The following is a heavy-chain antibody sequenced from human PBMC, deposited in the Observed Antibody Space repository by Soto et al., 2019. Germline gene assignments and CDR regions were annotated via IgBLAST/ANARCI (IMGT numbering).Heavy chain of an antibody. CDR1: GFTVSGNY. CDR2: IYSGGRT. CDR3: ARRVTDSYDDDGSYS. Sequence: PGGSLRLSCAVSGFTVSGNYMGWVRQAPGKGLEWVSIIYSGGRTYHADSVKGRFTSTRDNSMNALFLQMNSLRTEDTAIYYCARRVTDSYDDDGSYSWGQGTLVTVSS. D-gene: IGHD3-22*01. J-gene: IGHJ4*02. V-gene: IGHV3-66*04.